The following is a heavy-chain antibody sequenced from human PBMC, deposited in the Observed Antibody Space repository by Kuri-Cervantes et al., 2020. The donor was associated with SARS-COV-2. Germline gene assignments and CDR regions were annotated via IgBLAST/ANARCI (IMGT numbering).Heavy chain of an antibody. CDR3: ARGKTMVRGENYYYMDV. V-gene: IGHV6-1*01. D-gene: IGHD3-10*01. J-gene: IGHJ6*03. CDR2: TYFRSKWYN. CDR1: GDDVSSNSAA. Sequence: SCAISGDDVSSNSAAWNWIRQSPSRGLEWLGRTYFRSKWYNDYAVSVKSRITINPDASKKQFSLQLNSVTPEDTAAYYCARGKTMVRGENYYYMDVWGKGTTVTVSS.